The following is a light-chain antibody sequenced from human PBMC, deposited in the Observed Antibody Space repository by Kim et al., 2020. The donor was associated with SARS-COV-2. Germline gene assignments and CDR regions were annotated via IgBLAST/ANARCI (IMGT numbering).Light chain of an antibody. Sequence: SLPPGEIATRSCRASQGVSSDLAWDQQRPGQGPRVLIYDVSTRVTGVPARCSGSGDGTEFTLTISSLQSEDFAVYYCQQHNNWWTFGQGTKVDIK. J-gene: IGKJ1*01. CDR3: QQHNNWWT. CDR1: QGVSSD. V-gene: IGKV3-15*01. CDR2: DVS.